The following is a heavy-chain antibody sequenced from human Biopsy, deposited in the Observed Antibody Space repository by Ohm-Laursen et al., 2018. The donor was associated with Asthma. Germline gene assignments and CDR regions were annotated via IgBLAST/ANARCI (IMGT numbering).Heavy chain of an antibody. CDR1: GYAFNRAG. CDR2: ISVYNGNT. J-gene: IGHJ6*02. V-gene: IGHV1-18*01. D-gene: IGHD3-10*01. CDR3: ARAADYSHYYGIDV. Sequence: ASVKVSCKTSGYAFNRAGITWGRQAPGPGLEWMGWISVYNGNTKVAQKLQDRVTMITDTSTSTAYMELRSLRSDDTAVYFCARAADYSHYYGIDVWGQGTTVTVS.